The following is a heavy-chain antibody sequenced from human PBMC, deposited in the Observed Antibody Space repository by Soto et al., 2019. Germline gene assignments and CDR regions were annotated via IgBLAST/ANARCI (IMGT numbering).Heavy chain of an antibody. CDR1: GGSISSGDYY. CDR2: IYYSGST. J-gene: IGHJ6*02. Sequence: PSETLSLTCTVSGGSISSGDYYWCWIRQPPGTGLEWIGYIYYSGSTYYNPSLKSRVTISVDTSKNQFSLKLSSVTAADTAVYYCARGHGWLMGPGQYYYYGMDVWGQGTTVTVSS. V-gene: IGHV4-30-4*01. D-gene: IGHD3-22*01. CDR3: ARGHGWLMGPGQYYYYGMDV.